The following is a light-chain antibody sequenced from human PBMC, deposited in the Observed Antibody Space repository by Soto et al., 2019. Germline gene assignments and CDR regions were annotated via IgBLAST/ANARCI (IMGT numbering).Light chain of an antibody. V-gene: IGLV2-14*01. CDR1: SSDIGAYNS. Sequence: QSALTQPASVSGSPGQSITISCTGTSSDIGAYNSVSWYQQHPGKAPKLMIYEVSNRPSGVSNRFSASKSGNTASLTISGLQAEDEADYYCSSRTTSNPYVFGTGTQLTVL. CDR3: SSRTTSNPYV. J-gene: IGLJ7*01. CDR2: EVS.